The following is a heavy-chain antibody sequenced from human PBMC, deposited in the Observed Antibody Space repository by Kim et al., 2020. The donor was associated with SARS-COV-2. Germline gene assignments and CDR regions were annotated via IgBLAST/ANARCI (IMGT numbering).Heavy chain of an antibody. Sequence: GGSLRLSCAASGFTFSSYSMNWVRQAPGKGLEWVSFISSSSNYKSYTDPVKGRFTISRDNAKNSLFLQMNSLRAEDTAVYYCARGLGDDYGDYYYYYGM. CDR2: ISSSSNYK. CDR3: ARGLGDDYGDYYYYYGM. J-gene: IGHJ6*01. V-gene: IGHV3-21*01. D-gene: IGHD4-17*01. CDR1: GFTFSSYS.